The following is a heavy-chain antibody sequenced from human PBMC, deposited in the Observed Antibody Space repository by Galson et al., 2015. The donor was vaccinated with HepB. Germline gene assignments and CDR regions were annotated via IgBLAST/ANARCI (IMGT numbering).Heavy chain of an antibody. CDR3: ARDHFDQAIEY. J-gene: IGHJ4*02. Sequence: TLSLTCTVSSDFISSYYWTWLRPPAGKGMEWIGRIYTSGNTNYNPSLKSRVTMSVDTAKNQFSLNLRSVAAADTAVYYCARDHFDQAIEYWGQGILITVSS. CDR2: IYTSGNT. V-gene: IGHV4-4*07. D-gene: IGHD3-9*01. CDR1: SDFISSYY.